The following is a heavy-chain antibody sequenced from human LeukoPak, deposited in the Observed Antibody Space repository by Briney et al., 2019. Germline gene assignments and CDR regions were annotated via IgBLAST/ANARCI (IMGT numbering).Heavy chain of an antibody. CDR1: GYTFTSNY. V-gene: IGHV1-46*01. Sequence: ASVTVSCTASGYTFTSNYIHWVRQAPGQGLEWMGMIYPRDGSTSYAQKFQGRVTVTRDTSTSTVHMELSGLRSEDTAVYYCARDQEGFDYWGQGALVTVSS. J-gene: IGHJ4*02. CDR3: ARDQEGFDY. CDR2: IYPRDGST.